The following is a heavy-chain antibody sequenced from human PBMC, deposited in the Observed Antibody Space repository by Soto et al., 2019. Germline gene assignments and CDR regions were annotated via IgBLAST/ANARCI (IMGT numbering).Heavy chain of an antibody. J-gene: IGHJ4*02. V-gene: IGHV1-69*13. CDR3: ARRGYCSGGSCYFY. CDR2: IIPIFGTA. Sequence: GASVKVSCKASGGTFSSYAISWVRQAPGQGLEWMGGIIPIFGTANYAQKFQGRVTITADESTSTAYMELSSLRSEDTAVYYCARRGYCSGGSCYFYWGQGTLVTVSS. CDR1: GGTFSSYA. D-gene: IGHD2-15*01.